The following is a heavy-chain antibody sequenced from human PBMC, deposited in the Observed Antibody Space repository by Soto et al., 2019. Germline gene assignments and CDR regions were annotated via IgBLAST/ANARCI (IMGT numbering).Heavy chain of an antibody. J-gene: IGHJ4*02. D-gene: IGHD6-13*01. CDR3: ARIIAAAGTMIDY. V-gene: IGHV4-31*03. CDR1: GGSISSGGYY. CDR2: IYYSGST. Sequence: SETLSLTCTVSGGSISSGGYYWSWIRQHPGKGLEWIGYIYYSGSTYYNPSLKSRVTISVDTSKNQFSLKLSSVTAADTAVYYCARIIAAAGTMIDYWGQGTLVTVSS.